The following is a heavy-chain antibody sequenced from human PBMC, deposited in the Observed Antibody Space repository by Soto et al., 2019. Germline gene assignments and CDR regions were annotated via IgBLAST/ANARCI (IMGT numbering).Heavy chain of an antibody. D-gene: IGHD3-10*01. V-gene: IGHV3-23*02. CDR3: AKRKTGLLCFGASGGIDV. Sequence: SFPLSCAASVLTFNNYAMSWFRQAQEKGLEWVSDVIGIGVHTYDDDSVKGRFTISRDNSKNTLYLQMNSLTAGDTAVYYCAKRKTGLLCFGASGGIDVWGQGATVSV. CDR1: VLTFNNYA. J-gene: IGHJ6*02. CDR2: VIGIGVHT.